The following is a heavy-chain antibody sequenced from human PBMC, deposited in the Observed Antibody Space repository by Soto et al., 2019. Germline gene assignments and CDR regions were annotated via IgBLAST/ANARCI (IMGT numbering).Heavy chain of an antibody. CDR1: GYTFTSYS. Sequence: ASVKVSCKASGYTFTSYSVHWVRQAPGQRLGWMGWIKADNGHTKYSQKFQGRVTISMDTSASTAYMELSSLRSEDTAVYYCARAAYYYESSGYYPGDYWGQGTLVTASS. CDR3: ARAAYYYESSGYYPGDY. J-gene: IGHJ4*02. D-gene: IGHD3-22*01. CDR2: IKADNGHT. V-gene: IGHV1-3*01.